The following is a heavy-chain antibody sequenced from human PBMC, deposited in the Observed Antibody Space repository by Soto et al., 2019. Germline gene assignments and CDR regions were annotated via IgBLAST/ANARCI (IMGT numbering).Heavy chain of an antibody. CDR3: ARSPRTGYYDSSGYPEPFDY. V-gene: IGHV3-33*01. J-gene: IGHJ4*02. CDR1: GFTFSSSG. CDR2: IWYDGSNK. D-gene: IGHD3-22*01. Sequence: QVQLVESGGGVVQPGRSLRLSCAASGFTFSSSGMHWVRQAPGKGLDWVAVIWYDGSNKYYADSVKGRFTISRDNSKNTLYLQMSSLRAEDTAVYYCARSPRTGYYDSSGYPEPFDYWGQGTLVTVSS.